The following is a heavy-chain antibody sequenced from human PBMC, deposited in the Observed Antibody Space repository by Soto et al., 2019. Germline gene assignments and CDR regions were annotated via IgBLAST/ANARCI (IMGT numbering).Heavy chain of an antibody. Sequence: QVQLVQSGAEVKKPGASVKVSCRASGYTFTNYYIHWVRQAPGQGLEWMGIINPSGSTTYAQKFRRSVTLPRDTERSTGNMALSRLGWEGADVNDIGREGGDDKVGVVSESGMVVWGQVTTVTVSS. CDR3: GREGGDDKVGVVSESGMVV. CDR2: INPSGST. V-gene: IGHV1-46*01. D-gene: IGHD3-3*01. CDR1: GYTFTNYY. J-gene: IGHJ6*02.